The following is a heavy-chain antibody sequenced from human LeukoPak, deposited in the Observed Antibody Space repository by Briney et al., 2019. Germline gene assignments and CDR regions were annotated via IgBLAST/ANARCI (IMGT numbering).Heavy chain of an antibody. J-gene: IGHJ3*02. V-gene: IGHV3-64*01. D-gene: IGHD1-14*01. CDR3: ARLPVDAFDI. CDR1: RFTFSNYA. Sequence: GGPLRLSCAASRFTFSNYAMLWVRQAPGKGLEHVSAISSNGGNTHYANSVKCRFTISRDTSKNTLYLQMGSLRAEEMAVYYCARLPVDAFDIWGQGTMVTVSS. CDR2: ISSNGGNT.